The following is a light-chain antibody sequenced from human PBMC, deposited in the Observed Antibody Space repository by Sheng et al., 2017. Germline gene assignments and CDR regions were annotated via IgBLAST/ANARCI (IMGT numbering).Light chain of an antibody. V-gene: IGKV3D-15*01. Sequence: DIVMTQSPATLSLSPGERATLFCRASQTVSSSLAWYQQKPGQAPRLLIYDASTRATGISARFSGSGSGTEFILTISSLQSEDLAVYYCQQYNNRPRTFGQGTEGGNQT. CDR2: DAS. CDR3: QQYNNRPRT. J-gene: IGKJ1*01. CDR1: QTVSSS.